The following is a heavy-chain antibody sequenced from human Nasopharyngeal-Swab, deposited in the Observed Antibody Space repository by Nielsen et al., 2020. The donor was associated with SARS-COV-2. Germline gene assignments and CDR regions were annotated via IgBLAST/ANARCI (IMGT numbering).Heavy chain of an antibody. CDR3: ARAMYYYDSSGYRNY. D-gene: IGHD3-22*01. Sequence: GESLKISCAASGFTFTSYWMSWARQAPGKGLEWVAVISYDGSNKYYADSVKGRFTISRDNSKNTLYLQMNSLRAEDTAVYYCARAMYYYDSSGYRNYWGQGTLVTVSS. CDR1: GFTFTSYW. V-gene: IGHV3-30-3*01. J-gene: IGHJ4*02. CDR2: ISYDGSNK.